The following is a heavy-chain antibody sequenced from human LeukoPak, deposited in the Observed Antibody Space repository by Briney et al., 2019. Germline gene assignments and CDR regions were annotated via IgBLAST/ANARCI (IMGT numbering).Heavy chain of an antibody. Sequence: ASVKVSCKASGYTFTGYYMHWVRQAPGQGLEWMGWINPHSGETNYAQKFQGRVTMTRDTSISTAYMELSRLRSDDTAVYYCASIVVVTARYAFDIWGQGTMVTVSS. CDR3: ASIVVVTARYAFDI. D-gene: IGHD2-21*02. J-gene: IGHJ3*02. CDR1: GYTFTGYY. V-gene: IGHV1-2*02. CDR2: INPHSGET.